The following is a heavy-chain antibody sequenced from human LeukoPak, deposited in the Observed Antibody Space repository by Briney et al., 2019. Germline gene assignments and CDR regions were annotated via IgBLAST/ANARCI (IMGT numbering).Heavy chain of an antibody. Sequence: ASVKVSCKASGYTFTTYAIGWVRQAPGQGLEWMGWISAYYGNTTYAQKFQGRVTMTTDTSTSTAYMELRSLRSDDTAVYYCARDNDSRDPPHFDYWGQGTLVTVSS. V-gene: IGHV1-18*01. CDR1: GYTFTTYA. D-gene: IGHD3-16*01. CDR2: ISAYYGNT. J-gene: IGHJ4*02. CDR3: ARDNDSRDPPHFDY.